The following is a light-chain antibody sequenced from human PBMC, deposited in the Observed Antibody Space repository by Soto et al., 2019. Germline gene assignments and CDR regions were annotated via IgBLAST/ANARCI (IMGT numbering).Light chain of an antibody. J-gene: IGKJ1*01. CDR1: QSISSY. CDR3: QHYKSYPWT. V-gene: IGKV1-39*01. CDR2: AAS. Sequence: DIQMTQSPSSLSASVGDRVTITCRASQSISSYLNWYQQKPGKAPKLLIYAASSLQSGVPSRFSGSGSGTDFTLTISSLQPEDFATYYCQHYKSYPWTFGQGTKVELK.